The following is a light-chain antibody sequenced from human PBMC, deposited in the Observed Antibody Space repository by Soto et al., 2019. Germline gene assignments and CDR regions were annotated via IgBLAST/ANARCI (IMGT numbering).Light chain of an antibody. Sequence: IQLTQSPSSLSASVGDRVTITCRASQGISSYLAWYQQKAGRAPKFLIHAASTLQSGVPSRFSGSGSGTDFTLTISSLQPEDFATYYCQQLNSYPLTFG. CDR2: AAS. V-gene: IGKV1-9*01. CDR1: QGISSY. J-gene: IGKJ4*01. CDR3: QQLNSYPLT.